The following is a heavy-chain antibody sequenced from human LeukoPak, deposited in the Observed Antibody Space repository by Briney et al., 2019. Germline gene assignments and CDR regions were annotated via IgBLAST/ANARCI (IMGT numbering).Heavy chain of an antibody. D-gene: IGHD3-22*01. V-gene: IGHV3-23*01. Sequence: PGGSLRLSCAASGFTFTNYAMSWVRQAPGRGLEWVSVISGSGGSTYYADSVKGRFTIPRDNPKNTLYLQMNSLRAEDTAVYYCARRGYDSIGYYGYFGYWGQGILVTVSS. CDR3: ARRGYDSIGYYGYFGY. CDR2: ISGSGGST. J-gene: IGHJ4*02. CDR1: GFTFTNYA.